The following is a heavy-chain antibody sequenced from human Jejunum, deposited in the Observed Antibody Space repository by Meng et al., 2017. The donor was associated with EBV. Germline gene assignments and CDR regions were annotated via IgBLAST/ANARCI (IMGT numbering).Heavy chain of an antibody. V-gene: IGHV1-3*01. CDR1: GYTLTNYA. CDR3: ARGSSWYRGDY. J-gene: IGHJ4*02. Sequence: QVQLWQSGAGGKKPGAPVKVSCKASGYTLTNYAIHWVRQAPRQRLEWMGWISAGNGITKYSQKFQGRVTVTRDTSTAYMELSRLRSEDTAVYYCARGSSWYRGDYWGQGTLVTVSS. D-gene: IGHD6-13*01. CDR2: ISAGNGIT.